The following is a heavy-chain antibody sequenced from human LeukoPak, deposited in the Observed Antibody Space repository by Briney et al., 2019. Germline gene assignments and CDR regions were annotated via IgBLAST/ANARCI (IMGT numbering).Heavy chain of an antibody. CDR1: GFTFSTYS. D-gene: IGHD7-27*01. V-gene: IGHV3-48*01. Sequence: GGSLRLSRAASGFTFSTYSMNWVRQAPGQGLEWVSYISSSTIWYADSVKGRFTISRDSAKNSLYLQMNSLRAEDTAVYYCARDRDWGFDYWGQGTLVTVSS. CDR3: ARDRDWGFDY. CDR2: ISSSTI. J-gene: IGHJ4*02.